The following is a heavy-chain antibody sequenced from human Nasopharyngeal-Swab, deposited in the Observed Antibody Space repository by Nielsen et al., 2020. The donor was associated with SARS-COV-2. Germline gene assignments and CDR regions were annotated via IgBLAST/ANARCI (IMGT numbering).Heavy chain of an antibody. V-gene: IGHV4-61*02. CDR2: IYTSGST. J-gene: IGHJ3*02. CDR1: GGSISSGSYY. CDR3: ARGEFGGVIVLDAFDI. Sequence: SETLSLTCTVSGGSISSGSYYWSWIRQPAGKGLEWIGRIYTSGSTNYNPSLKSRVTISVDTSKNQFSLKLSSVTAADTAVYYCARGEFGGVIVLDAFDIWGQGTMVTVSS. D-gene: IGHD3-16*02.